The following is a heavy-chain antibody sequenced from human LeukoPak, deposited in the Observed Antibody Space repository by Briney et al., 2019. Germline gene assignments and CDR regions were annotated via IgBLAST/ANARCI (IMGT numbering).Heavy chain of an antibody. CDR3: ARARNYYDSSDYYYEGDAFDI. V-gene: IGHV4-59*01. D-gene: IGHD3-22*01. CDR1: GVSITTYY. CDR2: IYYSGST. Sequence: SETLSLTCTVSGVSITTYYWSWIRQPPGKGLECIGFIYYSGSTNYNPSLKSRVTISVDTSKNQFSLKLSSVTAADTAVYCCARARNYYDSSDYYYEGDAFDIWGQGTMVTVSS. J-gene: IGHJ3*02.